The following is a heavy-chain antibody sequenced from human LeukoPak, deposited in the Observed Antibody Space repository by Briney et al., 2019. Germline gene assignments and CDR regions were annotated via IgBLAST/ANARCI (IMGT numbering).Heavy chain of an antibody. V-gene: IGHV4-39*01. CDR3: ARFYTTSQYGSGYMDV. Sequence: PSETLSLTCTVSGGSISSSSYYWGWIRQPPGKGLEWIGSMSYSGSTYYNPSLKSRVTIAVDTSKTQFSLKLSSVTAADTAVYYCARFYTTSQYGSGYMDVWDKGTTVTVSS. J-gene: IGHJ6*03. D-gene: IGHD3-10*01. CDR2: MSYSGST. CDR1: GGSISSSSYY.